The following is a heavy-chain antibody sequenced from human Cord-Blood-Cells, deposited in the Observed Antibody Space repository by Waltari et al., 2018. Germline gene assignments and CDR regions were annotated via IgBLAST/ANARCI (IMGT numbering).Heavy chain of an antibody. Sequence: QVQLVQSGAEVKKPGASVKVSCTVSGYTLTELSMHWVRQAPGKGLEWMGGFDPEDGETIYAQKFQGRVTMTEDTSTDTAYMELSSLRSEDTAVYYCVGNSGYDHYYYYYGMDVWGQGTTVTVSS. D-gene: IGHD5-12*01. V-gene: IGHV1-24*01. J-gene: IGHJ6*02. CDR1: GYTLTELS. CDR2: FDPEDGET. CDR3: VGNSGYDHYYYYYGMDV.